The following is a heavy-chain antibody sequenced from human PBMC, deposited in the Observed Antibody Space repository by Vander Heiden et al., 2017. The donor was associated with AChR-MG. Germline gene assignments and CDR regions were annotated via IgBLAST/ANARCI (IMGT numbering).Heavy chain of an antibody. CDR3: ARLSPQKWFDP. CDR1: GGPVRFDNYY. CDR2: IYYNGRT. J-gene: IGHJ5*02. V-gene: IGHV4-61*01. Sequence: QVHLQESGPGLVKPSETLSLTCIVSGGPVRFDNYYWSWIRPPPGKGLEWIAYIYYNGRTSYNPSLNSRVTISLDTPRNQFSLNLTSVTAADTALYYCARLSPQKWFDPWGRGTPVIVSS.